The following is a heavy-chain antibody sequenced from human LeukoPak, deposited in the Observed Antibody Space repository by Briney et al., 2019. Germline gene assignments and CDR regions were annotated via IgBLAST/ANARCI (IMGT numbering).Heavy chain of an antibody. V-gene: IGHV1-69*01. CDR1: GGTFSSYA. D-gene: IGHD2-2*01. CDR2: IIPIFGTA. J-gene: IGHJ3*02. CDR3: ARALVPAAIRDAFDI. Sequence: SVKVSCKASGGTFSSYAISWVRQAPGQGLEWMGGIIPIFGTANYAQKFQGRVTITADESTSTAYMELSSLRSEDTAVYYCARALVPAAIRDAFDIWGQGTMVTVSS.